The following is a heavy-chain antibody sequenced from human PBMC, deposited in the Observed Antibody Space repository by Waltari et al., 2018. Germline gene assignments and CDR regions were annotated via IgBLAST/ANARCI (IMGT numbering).Heavy chain of an antibody. Sequence: QVQLQESGPGLVKPSETLSLTCTVSGGSISSYYWSWIRQPAGKGLEWIGRIYTSGSTNYNPSRKSRVTMSVDTSKNQFSLKLSSVTAADTAVYYCARDPAEAVAGSDAFDIWGQGTMVTVSS. CDR2: IYTSGST. CDR1: GGSISSYY. CDR3: ARDPAEAVAGSDAFDI. J-gene: IGHJ3*02. D-gene: IGHD6-19*01. V-gene: IGHV4-4*07.